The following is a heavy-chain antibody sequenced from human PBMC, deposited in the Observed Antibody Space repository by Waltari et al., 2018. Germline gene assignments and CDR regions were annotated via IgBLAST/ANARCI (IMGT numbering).Heavy chain of an antibody. CDR3: AREGQVVADAFDI. D-gene: IGHD2-15*01. J-gene: IGHJ3*02. Sequence: QVQLVQSGAEVKKPGSSVKVSCKASGGTFSSYAISWVRQAPGQGLEWMGGIIPSVGTANYAQNFQGRVTITTDESTSTAYMELSSLRSEDTAVYYCAREGQVVADAFDIWGQGTMVTVSS. CDR1: GGTFSSYA. V-gene: IGHV1-69*05. CDR2: IIPSVGTA.